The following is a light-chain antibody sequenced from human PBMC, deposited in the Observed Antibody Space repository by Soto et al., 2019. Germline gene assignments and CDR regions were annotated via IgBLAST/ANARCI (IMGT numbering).Light chain of an antibody. CDR1: QSVSSY. V-gene: IGKV3-11*01. Sequence: EIVLTQSPAARSLPPGGGATLSCRASQSVSSYLAWYQQKPGQAPRLLIYDASNRATGIPARFSGSGSGTDFTLTISSLEPEDFAVYYCQQRSNWPLNCGGGTKVDIK. CDR3: QQRSNWPLN. J-gene: IGKJ4*01. CDR2: DAS.